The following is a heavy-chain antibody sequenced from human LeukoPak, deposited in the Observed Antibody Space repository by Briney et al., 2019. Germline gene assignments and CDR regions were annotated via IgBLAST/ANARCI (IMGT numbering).Heavy chain of an antibody. CDR2: ISSNGGST. V-gene: IGHV3-64D*06. CDR1: GFTFSSYA. D-gene: IGHD5-12*01. CDR3: VKAVVATIFYYGMDV. Sequence: GGSLRLSCSASGFTFSSYAMHWVRQAPGKGLEYVSAISSNGGSTYYADPVKGRFTISRDNSKNTLYLQMSSLRAEDTAVYYCVKAVVATIFYYGMDVWGQGTTVTVSS. J-gene: IGHJ6*02.